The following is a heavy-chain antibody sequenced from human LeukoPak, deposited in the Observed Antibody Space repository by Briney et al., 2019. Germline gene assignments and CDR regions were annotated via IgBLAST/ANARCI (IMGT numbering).Heavy chain of an antibody. Sequence: PSETLSLTCAVYGGSFSGYYWSWIRQPPGKGLEWIGEINHSGSTNYNPSLKSRVTISVDTSKNQFSLKLSSVTAADTAVYYCAREENGDFDWLSYTTHWFDPWGQGTLVTVSS. D-gene: IGHD3-9*01. CDR1: GGSFSGYY. CDR3: AREENGDFDWLSYTTHWFDP. J-gene: IGHJ5*02. CDR2: INHSGST. V-gene: IGHV4-34*01.